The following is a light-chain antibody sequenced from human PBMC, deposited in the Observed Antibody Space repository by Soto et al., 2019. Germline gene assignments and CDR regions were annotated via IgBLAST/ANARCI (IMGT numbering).Light chain of an antibody. J-gene: IGLJ1*01. CDR3: NSYAGSKTSV. Sequence: QSVLTQPASVSGSPGQSITISCTGTSSDVGGYNYVSWYQQHPGKAPKLMIYDVSNRPSGVSNRFSGSKSGNTASLTISGLQAEDEADYYCNSYAGSKTSVFGSGTKVTDL. CDR1: SSDVGGYNY. V-gene: IGLV2-14*01. CDR2: DVS.